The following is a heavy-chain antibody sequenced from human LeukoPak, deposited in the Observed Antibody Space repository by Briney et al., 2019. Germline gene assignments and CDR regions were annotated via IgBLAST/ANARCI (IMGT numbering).Heavy chain of an antibody. CDR1: GFTFSTYV. J-gene: IGHJ6*02. V-gene: IGHV3-30*03. CDR3: ARVTTSTKYYSGMDV. CDR2: ISYDGNSK. D-gene: IGHD1-14*01. Sequence: GGSLRLSCAVSGFTFSTYVIHWVRQTPGKGLEWAALISYDGNSKYYGDSVKGRFTISRDNSKNTVYLQMDSLRAEDTAVYYCARVTTSTKYYSGMDVWGQGTTVTVSS.